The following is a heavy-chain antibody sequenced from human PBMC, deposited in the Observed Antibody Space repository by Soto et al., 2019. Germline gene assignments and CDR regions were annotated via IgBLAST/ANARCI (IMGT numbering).Heavy chain of an antibody. J-gene: IGHJ4*02. CDR1: GGSISSSNW. CDR3: ARKDYGDGGYFDY. V-gene: IGHV4-4*02. D-gene: IGHD4-17*01. CDR2: IYHSGST. Sequence: SETLSLTCAVSGGSISSSNWWSWVRQPPGKGLEWIGEIYHSGSTNYNSSLKSRVTISVDKSKNQFSLKLSSVTAADTAVYYCARKDYGDGGYFDYWGQGTLVTVSS.